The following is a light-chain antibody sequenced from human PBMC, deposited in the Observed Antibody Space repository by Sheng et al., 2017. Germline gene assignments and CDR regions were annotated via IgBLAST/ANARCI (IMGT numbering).Light chain of an antibody. V-gene: IGKV1-9*01. CDR2: GAS. J-gene: IGKJ5*01. CDR3: QQLDTYPIT. Sequence: DIQLTQSPSFLSASVGDRVTITCRASQDISSYFAWYQQKPGKAPKLLIYGASTLQSGAPSRFSCSGSGTEFTLTIGSLQPEDFATYYCQQLDTYPITFGQGTRLEIK. CDR1: QDISSY.